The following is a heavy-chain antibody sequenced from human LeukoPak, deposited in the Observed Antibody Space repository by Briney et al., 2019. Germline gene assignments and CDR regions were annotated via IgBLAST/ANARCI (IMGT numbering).Heavy chain of an antibody. V-gene: IGHV5-51*01. CDR3: ARQTTVTTVGPFDY. CDR2: IYPGDSET. CDR1: GYRFITYW. D-gene: IGHD4-17*01. J-gene: IGHJ4*02. Sequence: GESLKISCKGSGYRFITYWIGWVRQMPGKGLEWMGIIYPGDSETRYSPSFQGQVTISADKSISTAYLQWSSLKASDTAMYYCARQTTVTTVGPFDYWGQGTLVTVSS.